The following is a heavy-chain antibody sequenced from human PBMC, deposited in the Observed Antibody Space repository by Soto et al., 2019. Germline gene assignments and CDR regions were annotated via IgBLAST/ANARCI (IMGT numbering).Heavy chain of an antibody. Sequence: EVQVVESGGGLVKPGGSLTLSCAASGFTFSSYSMNWVRQAPGKGLEWVSSISRTSNYIYYTDSVKGGLSISRDNANSSIDLQMNSLRAEDTATYFCASGVFGLVSPVIGGYWGQGTLVTVSS. V-gene: IGHV3-21*01. D-gene: IGHD3-3*01. J-gene: IGHJ4*02. CDR1: GFTFSSYS. CDR3: ASGVFGLVSPVIGGY. CDR2: ISRTSNYI.